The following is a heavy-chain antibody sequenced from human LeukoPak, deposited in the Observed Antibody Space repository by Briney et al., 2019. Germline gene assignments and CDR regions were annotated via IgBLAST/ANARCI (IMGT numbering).Heavy chain of an antibody. CDR1: GDSISSYY. CDR3: ARASYSGSYWFDLYFDY. CDR2: IYYSGST. D-gene: IGHD1-26*01. J-gene: IGHJ4*02. Sequence: SETLSLTCTVSGDSISSYYWSWIRQPPGKGLEWIGYIYYSGSTNYNPSLKSRVTISVDTSKNQFSLKLSSVTAADTAVYYCARASYSGSYWFDLYFDYWGQGTLVTVSS. V-gene: IGHV4-59*01.